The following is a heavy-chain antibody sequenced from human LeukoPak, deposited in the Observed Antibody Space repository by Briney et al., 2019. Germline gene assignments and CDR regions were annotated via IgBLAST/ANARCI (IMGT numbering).Heavy chain of an antibody. CDR2: INAGNGNT. D-gene: IGHD4-17*01. CDR3: ARDPHGDYYFDY. CDR1: GYTFTSYA. J-gene: IGHJ4*02. Sequence: ASVKVSCKASGYTFTSYAMHWVRQAPGQSLEWMGWINAGNGNTKYSQKFQGRVTITRDTSASTAYMELSSLRSEDTAVYYCARDPHGDYYFDYWGQGTLVTVSS. V-gene: IGHV1-3*01.